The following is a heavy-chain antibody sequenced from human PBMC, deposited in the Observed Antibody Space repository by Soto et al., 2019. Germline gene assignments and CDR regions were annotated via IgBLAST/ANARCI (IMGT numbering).Heavy chain of an antibody. CDR3: VRQGIGNLHGLVDV. J-gene: IGHJ6*02. D-gene: IGHD1-1*01. Sequence: QVQLQQSGPGLVKPSETLSLTCSVSSGPSSSHNWGWIRQPPGRGLEWIGYVYSTGGTSYNPSLKRRVTISADPSTNHISLTLPSVTAADTAVYYCVRQGIGNLHGLVDVWGQGTTVRVSS. CDR1: SGPSSSHN. V-gene: IGHV4-59*08. CDR2: VYSTGGT.